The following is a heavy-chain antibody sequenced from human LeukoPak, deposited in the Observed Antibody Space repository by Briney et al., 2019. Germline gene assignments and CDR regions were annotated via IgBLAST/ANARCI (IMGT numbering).Heavy chain of an antibody. CDR3: ARSRDGYNGYFDY. Sequence: GGSLRLSCAASEFTFSSYAMSWVRQAPGKGLEWVSGISGNGGSTYYADSVKGRFTISRDNSKNTLYLQMNSLRAEDTAVYYCARSRDGYNGYFDYWGQGTLVTVSS. J-gene: IGHJ4*02. CDR1: EFTFSSYA. CDR2: ISGNGGST. D-gene: IGHD5-24*01. V-gene: IGHV3-23*01.